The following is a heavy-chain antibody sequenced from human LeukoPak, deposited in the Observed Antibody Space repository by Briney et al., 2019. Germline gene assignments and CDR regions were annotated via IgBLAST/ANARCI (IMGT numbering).Heavy chain of an antibody. CDR2: ISAYNGNT. J-gene: IGHJ4*02. CDR3: ARVGHTAMVTAHDY. V-gene: IGHV1-18*01. D-gene: IGHD5-18*01. Sequence: ASVKVSCKASGYTFTSYGISWVRQAPGQGLEWMGWISAYNGNTSYAQKLQGRVTMTTDTSTSTAYMELRSLRSDDTAVYYCARVGHTAMVTAHDYWGQGTLVTVSS. CDR1: GYTFTSYG.